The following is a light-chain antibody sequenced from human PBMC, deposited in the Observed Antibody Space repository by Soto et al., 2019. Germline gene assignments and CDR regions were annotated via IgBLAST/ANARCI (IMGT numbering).Light chain of an antibody. CDR2: GVY. Sequence: IVLTQSPGTLSLSPGERATLSCRASQTGSNSYLAWYQHKSGQAPRLLIYGVYTRASGIPDRSSGSGSGTEFTLTISSLQPDDFATYYCQQYNSYSPTFGQGTRLEIK. CDR3: QQYNSYSPT. CDR1: QTGSNSY. J-gene: IGKJ5*01. V-gene: IGKV3-20*01.